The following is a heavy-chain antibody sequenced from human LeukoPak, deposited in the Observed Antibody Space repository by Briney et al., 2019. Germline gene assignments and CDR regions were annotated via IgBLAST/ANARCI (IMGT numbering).Heavy chain of an antibody. Sequence: SETLSLTCAVYGGSFSGYYWTWIRQPPGKGLEWIGSIYYSGSTYYNPSLKSRVTISVDTSKNQFSLKLSSVTAADTAVYYCARLRQQQLEGYIDYWGQGTLVTVSS. CDR1: GGSFSGYY. CDR3: ARLRQQQLEGYIDY. D-gene: IGHD6-13*01. V-gene: IGHV4-34*01. J-gene: IGHJ4*02. CDR2: IYYSGST.